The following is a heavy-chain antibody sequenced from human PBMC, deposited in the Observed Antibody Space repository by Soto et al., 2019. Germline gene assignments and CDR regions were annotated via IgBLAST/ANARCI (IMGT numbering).Heavy chain of an antibody. J-gene: IGHJ3*02. CDR1: GYTFTSYA. CDR2: ISAYNGNT. V-gene: IGHV1-18*01. Sequence: ASVKVSCKASGYTFTSYAMHWVRQAPGQRLEWMGWISAYNGNTNYAQKLQGRVTVTTDTSTSTAYMELRSMRSDDTAVYYCARDRVDIVVVSEAFDIWGQGTMVTVSS. CDR3: ARDRVDIVVVSEAFDI. D-gene: IGHD2-15*01.